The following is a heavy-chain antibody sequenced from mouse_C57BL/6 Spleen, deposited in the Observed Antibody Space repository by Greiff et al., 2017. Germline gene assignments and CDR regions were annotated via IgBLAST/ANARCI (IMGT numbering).Heavy chain of an antibody. CDR3: ARSYDGSLYYFDY. CDR1: GYTFTSYW. D-gene: IGHD1-1*01. Sequence: QVQLQQPGAELVMPGASVKLSCKASGYTFTSYWMHWVKQRPGQGLEWIGEIDPSDSYTNYNQKFKGKSTLTVDKSSSTAYMQLSSLTSEDSAVYYCARSYDGSLYYFDYWGQGTTLTVSS. CDR2: IDPSDSYT. J-gene: IGHJ2*01. V-gene: IGHV1-69*01.